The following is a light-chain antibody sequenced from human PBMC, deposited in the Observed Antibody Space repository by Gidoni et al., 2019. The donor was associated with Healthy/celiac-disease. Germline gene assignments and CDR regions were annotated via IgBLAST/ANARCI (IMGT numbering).Light chain of an antibody. CDR2: AAS. J-gene: IGKJ4*01. CDR1: EGISRG. CDR3: QQANSFPLT. V-gene: IGKV1D-12*01. Sequence: DIQMTQSPSSVYASLGDRVPIPCRASEGISRGLPWYQQKPGKAPKRLIYAASSLQSGVPSRFSGSGSGTDFTLTISSLQPEDCATYYCQQANSFPLTFGGGTKVEIK.